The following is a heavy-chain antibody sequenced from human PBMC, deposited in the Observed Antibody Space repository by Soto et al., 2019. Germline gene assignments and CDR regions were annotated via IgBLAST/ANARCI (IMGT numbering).Heavy chain of an antibody. Sequence: GASVKVSCKASGYTFTTYGISWVRQAPGQGLEWMGWISVHTGNTNFAQKFWGRVAMTADTSTSTANMELRSLTSDDTAVYYCARFNANGNTCWSSGDYWGQGTPVTVSS. CDR1: GYTFTTYG. D-gene: IGHD3-10*01. V-gene: IGHV1-18*01. CDR3: ARFNANGNTCWSSGDY. CDR2: ISVHTGNT. J-gene: IGHJ4*02.